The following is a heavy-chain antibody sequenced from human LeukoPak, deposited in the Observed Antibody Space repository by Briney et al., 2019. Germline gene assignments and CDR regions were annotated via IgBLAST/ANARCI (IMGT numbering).Heavy chain of an antibody. D-gene: IGHD1-26*01. Sequence: GRSLTLSCAASGFTFSSYAMHWVRQAPGKGLEWVAVISYDGSNKYYADSVKGRFTISRDNSKNTLYLQMNSLRAEDTAVYYCARGIVGAPFADYWGQGTLVTVSS. J-gene: IGHJ4*02. CDR1: GFTFSSYA. CDR3: ARGIVGAPFADY. CDR2: ISYDGSNK. V-gene: IGHV3-30-3*01.